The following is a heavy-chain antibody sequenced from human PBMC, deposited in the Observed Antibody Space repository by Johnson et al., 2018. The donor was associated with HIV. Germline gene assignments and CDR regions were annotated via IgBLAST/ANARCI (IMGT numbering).Heavy chain of an antibody. J-gene: IGHJ3*02. CDR1: GFTFSSYA. CDR2: ISYDGSNK. V-gene: IGHV3-30-3*01. CDR3: ARDPGEYSSSSDAFDI. Sequence: QVQLVESGGGVVQPGRSLRLSCAASGFTFSSYAMHWVRQAPGKGLEWVAVISYDGSNKYYADSVKGRFTISRDNAKNSLYLQMNSLRAEDTAVYYCARDPGEYSSSSDAFDIWGKGQWSPSLQ. D-gene: IGHD6-6*01.